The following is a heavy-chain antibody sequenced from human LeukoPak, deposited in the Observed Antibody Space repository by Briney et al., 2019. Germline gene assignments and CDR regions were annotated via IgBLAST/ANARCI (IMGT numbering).Heavy chain of an antibody. D-gene: IGHD4-17*01. V-gene: IGHV3-30*18. CDR3: AKDMNTVTTTFDY. CDR1: GFTFSSYG. J-gene: IGHJ4*02. Sequence: PGGSLRLSCAASGFTFSSYGMHWVRQAPGKGLEWVAVISNDATKKYYADSVKGRSTISRDNSENTLYLQMNSLRAEDTAVNYCAKDMNTVTTTFDYWGQGTLVTVSS. CDR2: ISNDATKK.